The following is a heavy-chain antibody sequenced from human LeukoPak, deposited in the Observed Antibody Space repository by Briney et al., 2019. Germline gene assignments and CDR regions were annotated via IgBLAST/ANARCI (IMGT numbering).Heavy chain of an antibody. CDR3: ARGGRGYYDSSGYYYHAFDI. CDR1: GYSISSGYY. J-gene: IGHJ3*02. D-gene: IGHD3-22*01. Sequence: SETLSLTCTVSGYSISSGYYWGWIRQPPGKGLEWIGSIYHSGSTYYNPSLKSRVTISVDTSKNQFSLKLSSVTAADTAVYYCARGGRGYYDSSGYYYHAFDIWGQGTMVTVSS. CDR2: IYHSGST. V-gene: IGHV4-38-2*02.